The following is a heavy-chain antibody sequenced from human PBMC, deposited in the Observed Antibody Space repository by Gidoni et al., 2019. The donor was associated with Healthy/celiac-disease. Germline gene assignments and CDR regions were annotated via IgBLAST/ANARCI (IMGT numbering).Heavy chain of an antibody. Sequence: EVQLLESGGGLVHPGGSLRLSCAASGFTFSSYAMSWFSQAPGKGLELVSYISGSGGSTYYADSVKGRFTISRDNSKNTLYLQMNSLRAEDTAVYYCAKGGIAVAGPLGYYYYMDVWGKGTTVTVSS. J-gene: IGHJ6*03. V-gene: IGHV3-23*01. CDR1: GFTFSSYA. D-gene: IGHD6-19*01. CDR3: AKGGIAVAGPLGYYYYMDV. CDR2: ISGSGGST.